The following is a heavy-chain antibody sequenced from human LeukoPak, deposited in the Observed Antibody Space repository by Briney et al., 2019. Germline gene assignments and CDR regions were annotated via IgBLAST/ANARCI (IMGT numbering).Heavy chain of an antibody. CDR2: INPNSGGT. D-gene: IGHD6-19*01. CDR3: ARGAIAVAGLYYYYYMDV. J-gene: IGHJ6*03. Sequence: ASVKVSCKASGYTFTSYAMNWVRQAPGQGLEWMGWINPNSGGTNYAQKFQGRVTMTRDTSISTAYMELSRLRSDDTAVYYCARGAIAVAGLYYYYYMDVWGKGTTVTVSS. V-gene: IGHV1-2*02. CDR1: GYTFTSYA.